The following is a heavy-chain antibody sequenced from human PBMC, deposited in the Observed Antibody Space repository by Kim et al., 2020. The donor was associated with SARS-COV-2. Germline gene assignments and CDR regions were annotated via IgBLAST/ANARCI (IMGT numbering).Heavy chain of an antibody. D-gene: IGHD3-10*02. CDR3: ARGMFMHGFDV. CDR1: GFTLSNYW. CDR2: ISSYVTTT. V-gene: IGHV3-74*03. J-gene: IGHJ6*02. Sequence: GGSLRLSCAASGFTLSNYWINWVRHAPGKGLVWVSRISSYVTTTQYADSVKGRFTLSRDNAENTLFLDMNSLRAEDTAVYYCARGMFMHGFDVWGQGTTVTVSS.